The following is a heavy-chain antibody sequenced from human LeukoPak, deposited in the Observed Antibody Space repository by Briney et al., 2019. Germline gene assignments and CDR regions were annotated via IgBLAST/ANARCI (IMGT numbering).Heavy chain of an antibody. CDR1: GFTFSGSA. D-gene: IGHD2-21*02. Sequence: GGSLRLSCAASGFTFSGSAMHWVRQASGKGLEWVGRIRSKANSYATAYAASVKGRFTISRDDSKNTAYLQMNSLKTEDTAVYYCATVYLGLGDQTYYYYGMDVWGQGTTVTVSS. CDR3: ATVYLGLGDQTYYYYGMDV. J-gene: IGHJ6*02. CDR2: IRSKANSYAT. V-gene: IGHV3-73*01.